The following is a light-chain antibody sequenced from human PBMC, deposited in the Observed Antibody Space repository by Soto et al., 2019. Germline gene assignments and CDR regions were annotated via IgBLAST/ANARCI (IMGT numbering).Light chain of an antibody. CDR1: QSITDW. J-gene: IGKJ4*01. V-gene: IGKV1-5*03. CDR2: KAS. CDR3: QQYNSYPLT. Sequence: DIQMTQSPSTLSASVGDRVTITCLASQSITDWLAWYQQKPGKAPKFLIYKASNLEGGVPSRFSGSGSGTEFTLTISSLQPDDFATYYCQQYNSYPLTFGGGTKVEIK.